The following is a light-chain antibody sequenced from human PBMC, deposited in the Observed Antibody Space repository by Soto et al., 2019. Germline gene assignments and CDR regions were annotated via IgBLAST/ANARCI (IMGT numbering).Light chain of an antibody. CDR2: GVT. V-gene: IGLV2-14*03. CDR1: HNDIGTYDY. J-gene: IGLJ1*01. Sequence: LTQPTSVSGSPGQSITISCTGNHNDIGTYDYVSWYQQHPGRAPRLLIHGVTTRPSGISGRFSASKSGLTASLTISGLQPEDEADYYCSSFTSNRIYVFGPGTKGTVL. CDR3: SSFTSNRIYV.